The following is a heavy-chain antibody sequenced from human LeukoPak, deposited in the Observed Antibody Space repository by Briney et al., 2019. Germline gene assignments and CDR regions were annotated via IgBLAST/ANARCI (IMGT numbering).Heavy chain of an antibody. CDR2: INPSGGST. D-gene: IGHD4-23*01. Sequence: ASVKVSCKASGYTFTNYTLNWVRQAPGQGLEWMGIINPSGGSTSYAQKFQGRVTMTRDTSTSTVYMELSSLRSEDTAVYYCARDGANNGGPFDYWGQGTLVTVSS. CDR1: GYTFTNYT. V-gene: IGHV1-46*01. CDR3: ARDGANNGGPFDY. J-gene: IGHJ4*02.